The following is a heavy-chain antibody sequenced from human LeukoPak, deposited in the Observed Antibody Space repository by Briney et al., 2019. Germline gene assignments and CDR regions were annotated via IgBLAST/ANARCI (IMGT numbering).Heavy chain of an antibody. CDR2: INPNSGRT. CDR3: ASLYYYDSPKLFDP. V-gene: IGHV1-2*02. Sequence: ASVKVSCKASGYTFTGYYMHWVRQAPGQGLEWMGWINPNSGRTNYAQKFQGRVTMTRDTSISTAYMELSRLRSDDTAVYYCASLYYYDSPKLFDPWGQGTLVTVSS. D-gene: IGHD3-22*01. CDR1: GYTFTGYY. J-gene: IGHJ5*02.